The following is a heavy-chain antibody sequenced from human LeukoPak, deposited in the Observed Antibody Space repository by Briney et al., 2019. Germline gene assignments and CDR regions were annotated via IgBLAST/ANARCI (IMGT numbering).Heavy chain of an antibody. D-gene: IGHD3-22*01. V-gene: IGHV1-46*01. J-gene: IGHJ1*01. Sequence: ASVKVSCKASGYTFTSYYMHWVRQAPGQGLEWMGIINPSGGSTSYAQKFQGRVTMTRDMSTSTVYMELSSLRSEDTAVYYCARDGDYYDSRGYYFEYFDHWGQGTLVTVSS. CDR3: ARDGDYYDSRGYYFEYFDH. CDR2: INPSGGST. CDR1: GYTFTSYY.